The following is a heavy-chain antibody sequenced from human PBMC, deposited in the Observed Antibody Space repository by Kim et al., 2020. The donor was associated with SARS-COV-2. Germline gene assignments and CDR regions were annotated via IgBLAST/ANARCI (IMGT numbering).Heavy chain of an antibody. Sequence: PSFHGHVTISADKSISTAYLQWSSLKASDTAMYYCARQGGYSSGWSHFDYWGQGTLVTVSS. V-gene: IGHV5-10-1*01. D-gene: IGHD6-19*01. J-gene: IGHJ4*02. CDR3: ARQGGYSSGWSHFDY.